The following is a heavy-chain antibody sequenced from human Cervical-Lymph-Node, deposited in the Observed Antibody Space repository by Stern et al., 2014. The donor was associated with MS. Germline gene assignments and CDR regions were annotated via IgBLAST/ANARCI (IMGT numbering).Heavy chain of an antibody. V-gene: IGHV1-69*01. CDR3: ARVIGDGYDSLDD. CDR1: GGTLSSNT. Sequence: VQLVESGAAVRKPGSSVKVSCKVSGGTLSSNTIVWVRQAPGHGLQWMGGIIAIIGTTDYAQKFHDRVTITADESTNTVYMEVTSLTSEDTAVYYCARVIGDGYDSLDDWGQGTLVTVSS. J-gene: IGHJ4*02. CDR2: IIAIIGTT. D-gene: IGHD5-24*01.